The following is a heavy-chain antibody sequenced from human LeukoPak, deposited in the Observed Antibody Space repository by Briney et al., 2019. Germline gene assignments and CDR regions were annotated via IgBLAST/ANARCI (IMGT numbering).Heavy chain of an antibody. V-gene: IGHV3-48*02. Sequence: GGSLRLSCDASGFSFRDYSMNWVRQAPGKGLEWVSFISSSGNTIYYTDSVKGRFTISRDNAKNSVNLQMSSLREEDTAVYYCVRDWGNDREFDYWGQGTLVTVSS. CDR1: GFSFRDYS. D-gene: IGHD3-16*02. CDR3: VRDWGNDREFDY. J-gene: IGHJ4*02. CDR2: ISSSGNTI.